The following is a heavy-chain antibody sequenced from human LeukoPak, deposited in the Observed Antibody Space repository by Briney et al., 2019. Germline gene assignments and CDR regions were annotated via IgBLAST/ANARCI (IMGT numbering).Heavy chain of an antibody. CDR1: GFTFSSYW. D-gene: IGHD3-10*01. CDR2: IKQDGSEK. V-gene: IGHV3-7*01. J-gene: IGHJ4*02. Sequence: GGSLRLSCAASGFTFSSYWMSWVRQAPGKGLEWVANIKQDGSEKYYVDSVKGRFTISRDNAKNSLYLQMNSLRAEDTAVYYCARGALWFGELSMYYFDYWGQGTLVTVSS. CDR3: ARGALWFGELSMYYFDY.